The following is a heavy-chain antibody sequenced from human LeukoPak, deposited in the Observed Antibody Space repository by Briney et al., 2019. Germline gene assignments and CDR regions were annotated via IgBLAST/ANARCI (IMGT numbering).Heavy chain of an antibody. V-gene: IGHV3-66*01. D-gene: IGHD3-10*01. CDR3: ARDALFGNYGSGNH. CDR2: IYSGGST. Sequence: GGSLRLSCAASGFTFSDYYMSWIRQAPGKGLEWVSVIYSGGSTYYADSVKGRFTISRDNSKNTLYLQMNSLRAEDTAVYYCARDALFGNYGSGNHWGQGTLVTVSS. J-gene: IGHJ5*02. CDR1: GFTFSDYY.